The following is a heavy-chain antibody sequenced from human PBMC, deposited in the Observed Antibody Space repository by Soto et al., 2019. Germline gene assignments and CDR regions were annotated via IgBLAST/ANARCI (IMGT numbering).Heavy chain of an antibody. Sequence: QLQLQESGPGLVKPSQTLSLTCAVSGGSISNGGYYGSWIRQHPGKGLEWIGSIYVSGSTYYNPSLKSRVTIAVATPKNQFSLKLSSVTAADTAVYYCARDSHSQHPNHRWGGGYMDVWGKGTTVTVSS. CDR1: GGSISNGGYY. CDR3: ARDSHSQHPNHRWGGGYMDV. D-gene: IGHD3-16*01. V-gene: IGHV4-31*11. J-gene: IGHJ6*03. CDR2: IYVSGST.